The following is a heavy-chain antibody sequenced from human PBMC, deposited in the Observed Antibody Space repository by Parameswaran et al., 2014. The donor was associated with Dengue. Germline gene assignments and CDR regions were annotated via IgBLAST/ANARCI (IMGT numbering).Heavy chain of an antibody. V-gene: IGHV3-21*01. Sequence: WIRQPPGKGLEWVSSISSSSSYIYYADSVKGRFTISRDNAKNSLYLQMNSLRAEDTAVYYCARDVVGYQPYYYMDVWGKGTTVTVSS. J-gene: IGHJ6*03. CDR3: ARDVVGYQPYYYMDV. D-gene: IGHD2-2*01. CDR2: ISSSSSYI.